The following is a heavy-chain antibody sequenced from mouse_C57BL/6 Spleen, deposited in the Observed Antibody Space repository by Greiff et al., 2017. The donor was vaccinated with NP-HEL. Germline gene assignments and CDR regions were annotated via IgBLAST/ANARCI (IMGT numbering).Heavy chain of an antibody. Sequence: QVQLKQSGPELVKPGASVKISCKASGYAFSSSWMNWVKQRPGKGLEWIGRIYPGDGDTNYNGKFKGKATLTADKSSSTAYMQLSSLASEDSAVYFCARGTSNWVPDYWGQGTTLTVSS. D-gene: IGHD4-1*02. J-gene: IGHJ2*01. CDR1: GYAFSSSW. CDR2: IYPGDGDT. V-gene: IGHV1-82*01. CDR3: ARGTSNWVPDY.